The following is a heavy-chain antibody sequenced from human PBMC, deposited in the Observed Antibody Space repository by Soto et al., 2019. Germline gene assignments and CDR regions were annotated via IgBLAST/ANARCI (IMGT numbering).Heavy chain of an antibody. Sequence: GSLRLSCAASGFIFSIYAMSWVLQAPGKGLDWVSAISGSDGSTYYADSVKGRFTISRDNSRNTLYLQMNSLRAEDTAVYYCAKDGVAHIPLYTSGSSYDHWGQGTLVTVSS. CDR3: AKDGVAHIPLYTSGSSYDH. J-gene: IGHJ4*02. D-gene: IGHD3-22*01. V-gene: IGHV3-23*01. CDR2: ISGSDGST. CDR1: GFIFSIYA.